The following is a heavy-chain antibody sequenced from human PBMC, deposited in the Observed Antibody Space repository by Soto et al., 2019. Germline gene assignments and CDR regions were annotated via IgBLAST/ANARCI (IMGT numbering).Heavy chain of an antibody. CDR1: GFTFSSYS. Sequence: PGGSLRLSCAASGFTFSSYSMNWVRQAPGKGLEWVSSISSSSSYIYYADSVKGRFTISRDNAKNSLYLQMNSLRAEDTAVYYCARDAEKSWLLRAYCYGMDVWGQGTTVTVSS. V-gene: IGHV3-21*01. CDR3: ARDAEKSWLLRAYCYGMDV. D-gene: IGHD3-22*01. J-gene: IGHJ6*02. CDR2: ISSSSSYI.